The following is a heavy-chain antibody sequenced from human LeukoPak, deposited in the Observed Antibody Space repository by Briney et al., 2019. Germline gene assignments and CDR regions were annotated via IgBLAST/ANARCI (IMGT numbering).Heavy chain of an antibody. CDR3: ASITIFGVEPGTDYMDV. D-gene: IGHD3-3*01. CDR1: GFTFSDYY. CDR2: ISSSGSTI. V-gene: IGHV3-11*01. J-gene: IGHJ6*03. Sequence: GGSLRLSCAASGFTFSDYYMSWIRQAPGKGLEWVSYISSSGSTIYYADSVKGRFTISRDNAKNSLYLQMNSLRAEDTAVYYCASITIFGVEPGTDYMDVWGKRTTVTVSS.